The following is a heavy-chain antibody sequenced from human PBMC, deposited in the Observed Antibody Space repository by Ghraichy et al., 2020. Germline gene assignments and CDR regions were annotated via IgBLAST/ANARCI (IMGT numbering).Heavy chain of an antibody. V-gene: IGHV4-59*01. CDR1: GGSISSYY. CDR2: IYYSGST. D-gene: IGHD6-13*01. Sequence: SQTLSLTCTVSGGSISSYYWSWIRQPPGKGLEWIGYIYYSGSTNYNPSLKSRVTISVDTSKNQFSLKLSSVTAADTAVYYCARGIAAAGTLRYFDYWGQGTLVTVSS. CDR3: ARGIAAAGTLRYFDY. J-gene: IGHJ4*02.